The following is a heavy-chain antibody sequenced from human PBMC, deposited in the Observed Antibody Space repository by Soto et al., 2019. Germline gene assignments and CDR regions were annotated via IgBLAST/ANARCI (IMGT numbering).Heavy chain of an antibody. CDR3: ARKYLPYYGSGSPYGMDV. V-gene: IGHV4-34*01. CDR2: VNHSGST. D-gene: IGHD3-10*01. Sequence: QVQLQQWGAGLLKPSETLSLTCGVYGGSFSGYYWSWIRQPPGKGLEWIGEVNHSGSTNYNPSLKSRVTISVDTSKNQFSLKLSSVTAADTALYYRARKYLPYYGSGSPYGMDVRGQGTTVTVSS. CDR1: GGSFSGYY. J-gene: IGHJ6*02.